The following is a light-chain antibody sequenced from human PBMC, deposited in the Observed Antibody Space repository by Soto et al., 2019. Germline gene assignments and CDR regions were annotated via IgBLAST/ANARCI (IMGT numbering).Light chain of an antibody. V-gene: IGKV3-20*01. J-gene: IGKJ1*01. CDR3: QQYGSAPAWT. CDR2: GAS. CDR1: QSFSSSY. Sequence: EIVLTQSPGTLSLSPGERATLSCRASQSFSSSYVAWYQQKPGQATRLLIYGASNRATGIPDRSSGSGSGTAFTLTISRLEPEDFAVYYCQQYGSAPAWTFGQGTKVEIK.